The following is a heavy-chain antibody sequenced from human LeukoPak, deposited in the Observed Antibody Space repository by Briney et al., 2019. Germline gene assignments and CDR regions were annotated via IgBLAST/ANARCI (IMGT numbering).Heavy chain of an antibody. Sequence: GGSLRLSCVASGFTFSSSFMDWVRQVPGKGLAWVSRINPGNITTSADSVKGRFTLSRDNAKNTLSLQMNSLRAEDTAVYYCARPFYFDSIDIWGQGTLVTVSS. CDR3: ARPFYFDSIDI. J-gene: IGHJ4*02. CDR2: INPGNIT. D-gene: IGHD3-22*01. V-gene: IGHV3-74*01. CDR1: GFTFSSSF.